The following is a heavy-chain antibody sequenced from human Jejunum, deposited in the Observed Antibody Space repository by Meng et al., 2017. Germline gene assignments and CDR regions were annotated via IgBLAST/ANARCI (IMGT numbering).Heavy chain of an antibody. CDR3: ARGSMVMTWFDF. CDR1: GFTVGRDW. CDR2: IKEDGSEK. V-gene: IGHV3-7*01. J-gene: IGHJ4*02. D-gene: IGHD2-21*02. Sequence: EGLLVDAGGGLVQPEGSLGPSWVVAGFTVGRDWMTWVRQAPGKGLECVANIKEDGSEKYYLDSVKGLFTISRDDSKNTLYLQMNSLTAEDTAVYYCARGSMVMTWFDFWGQGTLVTVSS.